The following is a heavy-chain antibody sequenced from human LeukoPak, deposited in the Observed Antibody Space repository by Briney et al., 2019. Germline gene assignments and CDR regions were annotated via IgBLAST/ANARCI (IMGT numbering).Heavy chain of an antibody. CDR3: AKDKLKDDSSYFDY. CDR2: ISDSGGRT. Sequence: GGSLRLSCAVSGITLSNYGMSWVRQAPGKGLEWVAGISDSGGRTNYADSVKGRFTISRDNSKNTLYLQMNSLRAEDTAVYYCAKDKLKDDSSYFDYWGQGTLVTVSS. CDR1: GITLSNYG. V-gene: IGHV3-23*01. D-gene: IGHD1-1*01. J-gene: IGHJ4*02.